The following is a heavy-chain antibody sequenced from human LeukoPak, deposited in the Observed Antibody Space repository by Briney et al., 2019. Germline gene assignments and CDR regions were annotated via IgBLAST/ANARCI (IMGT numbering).Heavy chain of an antibody. V-gene: IGHV3-7*03. CDR1: GFTFSNYW. D-gene: IGHD6-13*01. CDR2: IKQDGSEK. J-gene: IGHJ5*02. Sequence: GGSLRLSCAASGFTFSNYWMSWVRQAPGKGLEWVANIKQDGSEKYYVDSVKGRFTISRDNAKNTLYLQMNSLRAEDTAVYYCAKGGDVIAAAPSWFDPWGQGTLVTVSS. CDR3: AKGGDVIAAAPSWFDP.